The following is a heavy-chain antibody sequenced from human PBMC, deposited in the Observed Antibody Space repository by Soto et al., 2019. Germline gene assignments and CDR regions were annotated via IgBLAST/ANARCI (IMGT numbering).Heavy chain of an antibody. CDR3: TKGDSSGYFDPSSGYSTPDH. CDR1: GFIFKDFA. Sequence: EVRLFESGGGLVEPGESLRLSCAASGFIFKDFAMSWVRQAPGKGLEWVSTITTSDDITYSADSVRGRFIISRDNSANTLFLQMSSLRGDDTATYYCTKGDSSGYFDPSSGYSTPDHWGQGTLVTVSS. CDR2: ITTSDDIT. J-gene: IGHJ5*02. V-gene: IGHV3-23*01. D-gene: IGHD3-3*01.